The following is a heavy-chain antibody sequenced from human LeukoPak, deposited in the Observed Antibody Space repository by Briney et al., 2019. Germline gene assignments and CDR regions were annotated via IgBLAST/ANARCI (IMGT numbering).Heavy chain of an antibody. V-gene: IGHV1-2*06. CDR2: INPNSGGT. J-gene: IGHJ1*01. CDR3: ARGGVAAAGTYFQY. CDR1: GYTFTGYY. D-gene: IGHD6-13*01. Sequence: ASVKVSCKASGYTFTGYYMHWVRQAPGQGLEWMGRINPNSGGTNYALKFQGRVTMTRDTSISTAYMELSRLRSDDTAVYYCARGGVAAAGTYFQYWGQGSLVTVSS.